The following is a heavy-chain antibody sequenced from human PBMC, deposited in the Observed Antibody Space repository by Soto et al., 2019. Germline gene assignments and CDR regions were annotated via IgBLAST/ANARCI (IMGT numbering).Heavy chain of an antibody. CDR3: ARWNYGDYDIWFYP. D-gene: IGHD4-17*01. CDR1: GGSFSGDY. V-gene: IGHV4-34*01. CDR2: INHSGST. Sequence: SETLSLTCAVYGGSFSGDYWSWIRQPPGKGLEWIGEINHSGSTNYNPSLKSRVTISVDTSKNQFSLKLSSVTAADTAVYYCARWNYGDYDIWFYPWGQGTLVTVSS. J-gene: IGHJ5*02.